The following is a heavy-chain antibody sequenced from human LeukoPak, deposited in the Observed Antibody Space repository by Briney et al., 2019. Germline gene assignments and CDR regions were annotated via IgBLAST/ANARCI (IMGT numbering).Heavy chain of an antibody. CDR1: GFTFSGYA. D-gene: IGHD3-22*01. Sequence: GGSLRLSCAASGFTFSGYAMSWVRQAPGKGLEWVSVISGSGISTYNADSVKGRFTISRDNSKNTLYLQMNSLRAEDTAVYHCAKADYYDSNTYRAQFFQHWGQGTLVSVSS. V-gene: IGHV3-23*01. CDR2: ISGSGIST. CDR3: AKADYYDSNTYRAQFFQH. J-gene: IGHJ1*01.